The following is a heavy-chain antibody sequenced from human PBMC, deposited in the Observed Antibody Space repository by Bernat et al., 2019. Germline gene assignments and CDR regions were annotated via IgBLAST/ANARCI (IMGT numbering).Heavy chain of an antibody. CDR3: ARRATWDFDL. V-gene: IGHV4-34*01. CDR2: INHSGTT. Sequence: QVQLQQWGAGLLKPSETLSLTCAVYGGSFSGYYWSWIRQPPGKGLEWIGEINHSGTTNYNPSLKSRVTISVDTSKNQFSLKLSSVTAADTAVYYCARRATWDFDLWGRGTLVTVSS. J-gene: IGHJ2*01. CDR1: GGSFSGYY.